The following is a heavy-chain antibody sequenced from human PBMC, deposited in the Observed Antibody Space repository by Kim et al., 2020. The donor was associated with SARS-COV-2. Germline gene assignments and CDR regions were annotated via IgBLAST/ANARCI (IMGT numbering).Heavy chain of an antibody. CDR2: IRHDASII. V-gene: IGHV3-48*02. Sequence: GGSLRLSCAASGFPFSAHPMTWVRQAPGKGLEWVSYIRHDASIIYYANSVKGRFTISRDNARNSLYLRMNSLREEDTAVYYCARDMLITGADDKWGQGTLVTVSS. D-gene: IGHD3-16*01. CDR1: GFPFSAHP. CDR3: ARDMLITGADDK. J-gene: IGHJ4*02.